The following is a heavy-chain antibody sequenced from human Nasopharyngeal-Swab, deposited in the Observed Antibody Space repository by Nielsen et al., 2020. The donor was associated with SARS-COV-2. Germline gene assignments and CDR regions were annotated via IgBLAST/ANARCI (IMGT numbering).Heavy chain of an antibody. CDR3: ARGTPVAGTGHLWDY. D-gene: IGHD6-19*01. V-gene: IGHV1-3*01. Sequence: WVRQAPGQRPEWMGWINAATGKTKYSQKFQDRVTITRDTSANTAYVELSSLKSEDTAVYYCARGTPVAGTGHLWDYWGQGTLVNVSS. J-gene: IGHJ4*02. CDR2: INAATGKT.